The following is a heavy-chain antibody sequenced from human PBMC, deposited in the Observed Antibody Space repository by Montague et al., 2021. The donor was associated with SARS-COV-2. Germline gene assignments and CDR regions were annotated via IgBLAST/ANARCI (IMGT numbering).Heavy chain of an antibody. CDR1: GDSISSSSYN. CDR3: TRHVHMTWPEPSPGFDY. D-gene: IGHD1-1*01. V-gene: IGHV4-39*01. Sequence: SETLSLTCTVSGDSISSSSYNWGCIRQPPGKELEWIGSVHYSGRPYYNPSLKSRVTIYVDTSKNQLSLKLSSVTAADTAVYYCTRHVHMTWPEPSPGFDYWGQGTLVTVSS. CDR2: VHYSGRP. J-gene: IGHJ4*02.